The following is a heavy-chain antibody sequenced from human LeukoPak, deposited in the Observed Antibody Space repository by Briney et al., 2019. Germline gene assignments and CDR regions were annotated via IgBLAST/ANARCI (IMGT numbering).Heavy chain of an antibody. V-gene: IGHV4-59*08. CDR2: IFYSGST. Sequence: KPAETLSLTCTVSGGSISTYYWSWIRQPPGKCLECIGYIFYSGSTNYNPSLKSRVTISVDTSKNQFSLKVSSVTAADTAVYYCARPIHSYGIDAFDIWGQGTMVTVSS. D-gene: IGHD3-10*01. J-gene: IGHJ3*02. CDR1: GGSISTYY. CDR3: ARPIHSYGIDAFDI.